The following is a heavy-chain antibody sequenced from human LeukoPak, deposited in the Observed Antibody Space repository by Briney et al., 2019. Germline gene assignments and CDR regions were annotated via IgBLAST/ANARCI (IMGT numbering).Heavy chain of an antibody. D-gene: IGHD6-13*01. V-gene: IGHV4-61*01. CDR1: GGSISSSSYY. CDR3: ARDNVAAGSNWFDP. CDR2: IYYSGST. J-gene: IGHJ5*02. Sequence: SETLSLTCTVSGGSISSSSYYWGWIRQPPGKGLEWIGYIYYSGSTNYNPSLKSRVTISVDTSKNQFSLKLSSVTAADTAVYYCARDNVAAGSNWFDPWGQGTLVTVSS.